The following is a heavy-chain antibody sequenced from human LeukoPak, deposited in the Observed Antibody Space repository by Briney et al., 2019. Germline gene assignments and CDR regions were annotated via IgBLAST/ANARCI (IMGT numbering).Heavy chain of an antibody. V-gene: IGHV1-46*01. CDR1: GYTFTSYY. CDR2: INPSGGST. D-gene: IGHD1-26*01. CDR3: AREDPDRELSGGGYVWV. J-gene: IGHJ4*02. Sequence: ASVKVSCKASGYTFTSYYMHWVRQAPGQGLEWMGIINPSGGSTSYAQKFQGRVTMTRDMSTSTVYMELSSLRSEDTAVYYCAREDPDRELSGGGYVWVWGQGTLVTVSS.